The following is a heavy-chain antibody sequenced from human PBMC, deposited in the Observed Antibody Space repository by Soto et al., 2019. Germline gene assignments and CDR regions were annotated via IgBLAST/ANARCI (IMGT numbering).Heavy chain of an antibody. V-gene: IGHV4-39*01. CDR3: ARQRTSVVTQAYFDV. J-gene: IGHJ4*02. Sequence: PSETLSLTCTVTGDSISSRSYYWGWIRQPPWKGLEWIGSIYYSGSTYNSPSLRSRVSMSIDTSKDQFSLKLKSVTAADTALYFCARQRTSVVTQAYFDVWGPGXLVTVYS. CDR1: GDSISSRSYY. D-gene: IGHD2-21*02. CDR2: IYYSGST.